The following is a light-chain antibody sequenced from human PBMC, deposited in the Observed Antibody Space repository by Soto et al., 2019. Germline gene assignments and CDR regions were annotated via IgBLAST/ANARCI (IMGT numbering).Light chain of an antibody. J-gene: IGLJ1*01. CDR1: SSDVGGYNY. CDR2: DVS. CDR3: CSYAGTYSYV. Sequence: LTQPRSVSGSPGQSVTISCTGTSSDVGGYNYVSWYQQHPDKAPKLMISDVSKRPSGVPDRFSGSKSGNTASLTISGLQAEDEADYYCCSYAGTYSYVFGTGTKGTVL. V-gene: IGLV2-11*01.